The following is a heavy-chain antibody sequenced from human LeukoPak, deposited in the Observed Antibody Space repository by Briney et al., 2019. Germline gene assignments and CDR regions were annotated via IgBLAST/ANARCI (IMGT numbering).Heavy chain of an antibody. J-gene: IGHJ3*02. CDR2: IHPNSCGT. CDR1: GYTFTGYY. CDR3: AREHYYDSSGDYSDAFDI. Sequence: ASVKVSCKASGYTFTGYYMHWVRQAPGQGLEWMGWIHPNSCGTNYAQKFQGRVPMTRDTAISTAYMELSRLISDDTAGYYCAREHYYDSSGDYSDAFDIWGQGTMVTVSS. D-gene: IGHD3-22*01. V-gene: IGHV1-2*02.